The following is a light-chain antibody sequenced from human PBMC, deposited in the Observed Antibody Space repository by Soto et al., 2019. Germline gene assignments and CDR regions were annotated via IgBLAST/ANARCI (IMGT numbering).Light chain of an antibody. CDR2: YDS. V-gene: IGLV3-21*04. Sequence: SYELTQPPSVSVAPGKTASITCGGNNIGSKSVHWYQQKPGQAPVLVIYYDSDRPSRIPERFSGSNSGNTATLTISRVEAGDEADYYCQVWDSSSDHVVFGGGTKLTVL. CDR1: NIGSKS. CDR3: QVWDSSSDHVV. J-gene: IGLJ2*01.